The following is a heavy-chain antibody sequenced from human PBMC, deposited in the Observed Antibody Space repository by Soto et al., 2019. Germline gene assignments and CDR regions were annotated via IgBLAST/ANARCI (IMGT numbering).Heavy chain of an antibody. J-gene: IGHJ4*02. CDR3: ARRVREQLVEYFDY. Sequence: SETLSLTCTVSGGSISSYYWSWIRQPPGKGLEWIGYIYYSGSTNYNPSLKSRVTISVDTSKNQFSLKLSSVTAADTAVYYCARRVREQLVEYFDYWGQGTLVTVSS. CDR1: GGSISSYY. V-gene: IGHV4-59*08. D-gene: IGHD6-6*01. CDR2: IYYSGST.